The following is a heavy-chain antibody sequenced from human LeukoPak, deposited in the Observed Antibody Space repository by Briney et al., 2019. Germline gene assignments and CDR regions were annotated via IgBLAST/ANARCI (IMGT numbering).Heavy chain of an antibody. V-gene: IGHV3-33*01. CDR2: IWYDGSNK. Sequence: PGGSLRPSCAASGFTFSSYGMHWVRQAPGKGLEWVAVIWYDGSNKYYADSVKGRFTISRDNSKNTLYLQMNSLRAEDTAVYYCARAGRPGAFDIWGQGTMVTVSS. CDR3: ARAGRPGAFDI. J-gene: IGHJ3*02. CDR1: GFTFSSYG.